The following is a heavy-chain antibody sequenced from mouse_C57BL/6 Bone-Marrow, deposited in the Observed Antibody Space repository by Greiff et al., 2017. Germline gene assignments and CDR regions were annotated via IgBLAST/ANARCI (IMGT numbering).Heavy chain of an antibody. CDR3: AKSVTTVVATDY. CDR2: INPYNGDT. V-gene: IGHV1-20*01. CDR1: GYSFTGYF. D-gene: IGHD1-1*01. J-gene: IGHJ2*01. Sequence: VQLQQSGPELVKPGDSVKISCKASGYSFTGYFMHWVMQSHGKSLEWIGRINPYNGDTFYNQKFKGKATFTVDKSSSTAYMELRRLTSEDSAIYYCAKSVTTVVATDYWGQGTTRTVSS.